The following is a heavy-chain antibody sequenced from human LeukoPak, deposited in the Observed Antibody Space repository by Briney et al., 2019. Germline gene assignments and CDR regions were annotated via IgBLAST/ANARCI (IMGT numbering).Heavy chain of an antibody. CDR2: INQDGSQK. Sequence: GGSLRLSCAASGFTFSIYWMSWVRQAPGKGLEWVANINQDGSQKYYVDSVKGRFTISRDNAKNSFFLQMSSLRAEDTAVYYCAKGAAAGKVDWFDPWGQGTLVTVSS. V-gene: IGHV3-7*03. CDR1: GFTFSIYW. J-gene: IGHJ5*02. CDR3: AKGAAAGKVDWFDP. D-gene: IGHD6-13*01.